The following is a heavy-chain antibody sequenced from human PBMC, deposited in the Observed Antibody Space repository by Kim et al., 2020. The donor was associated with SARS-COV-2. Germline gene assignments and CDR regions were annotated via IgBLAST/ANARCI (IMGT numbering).Heavy chain of an antibody. CDR1: EFTFTSFA. CDR2: IVVGSGNT. CDR3: AAVWHYYDSSGSTD. D-gene: IGHD3-22*01. J-gene: IGHJ4*02. V-gene: IGHV1-58*01. Sequence: SVKVSCKTSEFTFTSFAVQWVRQARGQRLEWIGWIVVGSGNTNYAQKFQQRVTITRDMSTSTTYMELSSLRSEDTAVYYCAAVWHYYDSSGSTDWGQGTLVTVSS.